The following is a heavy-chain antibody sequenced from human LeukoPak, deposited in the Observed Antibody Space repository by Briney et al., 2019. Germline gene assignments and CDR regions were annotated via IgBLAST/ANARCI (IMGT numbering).Heavy chain of an antibody. D-gene: IGHD5-12*01. CDR1: GGSISSYC. CDR3: ARGGYVDIVATIYYYGMDV. V-gene: IGHV4-59*01. J-gene: IGHJ6*02. Sequence: PSETLSLTCTVSGGSISSYCWSWIRQPPGKGLEWIGYIYYSGSTNYNASLKSRVTISVDTSKNQCSLKLRSVTAADTAVYYCARGGYVDIVATIYYYGMDVWGQGTTVTVSS. CDR2: IYYSGST.